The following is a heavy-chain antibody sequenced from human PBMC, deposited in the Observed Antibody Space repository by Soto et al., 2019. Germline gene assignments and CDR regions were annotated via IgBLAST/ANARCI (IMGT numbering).Heavy chain of an antibody. D-gene: IGHD3-22*01. Sequence: MSVTRSVSDGSRSSWYWSWLRKPPGKGLEWIGYIYYSGSTNYNPSLKSRVTISVDTSKNQFSLKLSSVTAADTAVYYCARVGGYYDSSGYYYAFDIWGQGTMVTVSS. CDR2: IYYSGST. J-gene: IGHJ3*02. V-gene: IGHV4-59*01. CDR3: ARVGGYYDSSGYYYAFDI. CDR1: DGSRSSWY.